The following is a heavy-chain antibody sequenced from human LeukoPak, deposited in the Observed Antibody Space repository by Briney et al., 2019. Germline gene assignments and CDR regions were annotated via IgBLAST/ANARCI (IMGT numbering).Heavy chain of an antibody. Sequence: PSETLSLTCTVSGGSISSSGYYWGWIRQPPGKGLEWIASIYYSGSTYYNPSLKSRVTISVDTSKNQLSLKLSSLTAADTAVYYCARHEYSGSYYGLSWFDPWGQGTLVTVTS. J-gene: IGHJ5*02. CDR3: ARHEYSGSYYGLSWFDP. CDR2: IYYSGST. V-gene: IGHV4-39*01. D-gene: IGHD1-26*01. CDR1: GGSISSSGYY.